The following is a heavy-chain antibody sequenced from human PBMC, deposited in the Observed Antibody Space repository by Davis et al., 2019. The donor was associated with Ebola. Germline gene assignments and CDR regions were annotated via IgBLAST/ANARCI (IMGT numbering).Heavy chain of an antibody. CDR1: GFTSSDHF. CDR2: SRHKTKSYNT. V-gene: IGHV3-72*01. Sequence: PGGSLCLSCAAPGFTSSDHFMHWVRQAPGKGLEWIGRSRHKTKSYNTEYAASVKGRFTISRDDSKNSLYLQMNSLKTEDTAVYYCASFVGFISGRYYRAFDHWGQGTLVTVSS. D-gene: IGHD1-26*01. CDR3: ASFVGFISGRYYRAFDH. J-gene: IGHJ4*02.